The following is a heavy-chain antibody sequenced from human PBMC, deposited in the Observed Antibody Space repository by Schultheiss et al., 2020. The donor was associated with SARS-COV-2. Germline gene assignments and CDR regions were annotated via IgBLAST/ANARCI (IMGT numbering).Heavy chain of an antibody. Sequence: GGSLRLSCAASGFTFRNYWMDWVRQAPGKGLQWVANIKQDGSVEHYVDSVRGRFIISRDNSKNTLYLQMNSLRAEDTAVYYCAREGDSSGSHADYWGQGTLVTVSS. CDR1: GFTFRNYW. CDR3: AREGDSSGSHADY. J-gene: IGHJ4*02. V-gene: IGHV3-7*01. D-gene: IGHD6-19*01. CDR2: IKQDGSVE.